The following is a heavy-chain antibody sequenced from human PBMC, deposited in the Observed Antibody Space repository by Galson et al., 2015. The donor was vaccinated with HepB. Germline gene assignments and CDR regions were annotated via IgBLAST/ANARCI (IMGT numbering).Heavy chain of an antibody. V-gene: IGHV3-33*08. CDR2: IWYDGSNK. Sequence: SLRLSCAASGFTFSSYGMHWVRQAPGKGLEWVAVIWYDGSNKYYADSVKGRFTISRDNSKNTLYLQMNSLRAEDTAVYYCAGVGGSWSLDYWGQGTLVTVSS. J-gene: IGHJ4*02. D-gene: IGHD6-13*01. CDR3: AGVGGSWSLDY. CDR1: GFTFSSYG.